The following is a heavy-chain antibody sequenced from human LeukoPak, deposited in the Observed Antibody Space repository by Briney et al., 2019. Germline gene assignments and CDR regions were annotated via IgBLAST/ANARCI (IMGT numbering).Heavy chain of an antibody. CDR3: ARESIVGATLHAFDI. Sequence: ASVKVSCKASGYTFTGYYLHWVRQAPAQGLEWMGWINPNSGGTNYAQKFQGRGTMTRDTSISTAYMELSRLRSDDTAVYYCARESIVGATLHAFDIWGQGTVVTVSS. D-gene: IGHD1-26*01. CDR2: INPNSGGT. V-gene: IGHV1-2*02. CDR1: GYTFTGYY. J-gene: IGHJ3*02.